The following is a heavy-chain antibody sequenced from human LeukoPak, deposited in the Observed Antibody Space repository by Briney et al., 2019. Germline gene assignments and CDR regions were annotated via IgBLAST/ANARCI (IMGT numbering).Heavy chain of an antibody. CDR3: ARGGYGSLTFDY. CDR1: GGSISTYY. Sequence: PSETLSLTCAVCGGSISTYYWSWIRQPPGKGLEWIGYIYYSGTTKYNSSLKSRVTISVDTSKNQFSLKLSSVTAADTAVYYCARGGYGSLTFDYWGQGTLVTVSS. J-gene: IGHJ4*02. D-gene: IGHD3-10*01. CDR2: IYYSGTT. V-gene: IGHV4-59*01.